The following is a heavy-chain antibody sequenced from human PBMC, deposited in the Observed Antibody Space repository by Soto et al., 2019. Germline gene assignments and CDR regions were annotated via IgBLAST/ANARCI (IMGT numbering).Heavy chain of an antibody. CDR3: TRSETHRYGYSFDY. Sequence: SQTLSLTCAISGDSVSSNSAAWNWIRQSPSRGLEWLGRTYYRSKWYNDYAVSLKSRITINPDTSKNQFSLQLNSVTPEDTAVYYCTRSETHRYGYSFDYWGLGTLVPVSS. CDR2: TYYRSKWYN. J-gene: IGHJ4*02. CDR1: GDSVSSNSAA. V-gene: IGHV6-1*01. D-gene: IGHD5-18*01.